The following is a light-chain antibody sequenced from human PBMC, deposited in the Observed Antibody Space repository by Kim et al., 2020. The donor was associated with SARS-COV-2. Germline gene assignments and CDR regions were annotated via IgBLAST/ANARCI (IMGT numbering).Light chain of an antibody. CDR3: SSYASSTTWV. CDR2: DVN. J-gene: IGLJ3*02. V-gene: IGLV2-14*03. Sequence: QSALTQPASVSGSPGQSITISCTGTRSDVGGYNYVSWYQQHPGKAPKLMIYDVNNRPSGISNRFSGSKSGNTASLTISGLQAEDEADYYCSSYASSTTWVFGGGTQLTVL. CDR1: RSDVGGYNY.